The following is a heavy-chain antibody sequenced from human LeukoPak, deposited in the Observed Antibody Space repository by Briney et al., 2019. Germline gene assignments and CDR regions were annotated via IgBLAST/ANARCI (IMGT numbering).Heavy chain of an antibody. V-gene: IGHV5-51*01. CDR1: GYSFTSYW. Sequence: PGESLKISCKGSGYSFTSYWIGWVRQMPGKGLEWMGIIYPGDSDTRYSPSFQGPVTISADKSISTAYLQWSSLKASDTAMYYCARTIAARPGYNWFDPWGQGTLVTVSS. D-gene: IGHD6-6*01. CDR2: IYPGDSDT. J-gene: IGHJ5*02. CDR3: ARTIAARPGYNWFDP.